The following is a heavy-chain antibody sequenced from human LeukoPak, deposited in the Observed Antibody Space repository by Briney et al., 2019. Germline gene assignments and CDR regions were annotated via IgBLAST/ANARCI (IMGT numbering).Heavy chain of an antibody. CDR3: ARDNGNTADFDY. J-gene: IGHJ4*02. CDR1: GFTFSSYR. Sequence: GGSLRLSCAASGFTFSSYRMNCVRQAPGKGLEWVSSISSSSTYIYYADSVKGRFTISRDNAKNSVYLQMNSLRAEDTAVYYCARDNGNTADFDYWGQGTLVTVSS. CDR2: ISSSSTYI. D-gene: IGHD5-18*01. V-gene: IGHV3-21*01.